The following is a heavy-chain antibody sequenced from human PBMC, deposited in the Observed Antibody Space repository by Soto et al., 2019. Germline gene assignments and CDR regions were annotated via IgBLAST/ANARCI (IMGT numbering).Heavy chain of an antibody. J-gene: IGHJ6*02. CDR2: IYANGNA. CDR3: ARGVRHGYYGMDV. Sequence: QAQLQESGPGLVKPSETLSLTCSVSGGSFFSYYWTWIRQPAGKGLEWIGRIYANGNANYNPSLKSRVTMSADTSKNHFSLRLRSVTAADTAVYYCARGVRHGYYGMDVWGPGATVTVSS. V-gene: IGHV4-4*07. CDR1: GGSFFSYY. D-gene: IGHD3-16*02.